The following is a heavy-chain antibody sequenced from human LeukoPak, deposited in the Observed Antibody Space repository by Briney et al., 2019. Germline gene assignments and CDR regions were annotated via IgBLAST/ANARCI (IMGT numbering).Heavy chain of an antibody. J-gene: IGHJ5*02. CDR2: INHSGST. D-gene: IGHD6-19*01. Sequence: SETLSLTCAVYGGSFSGYYWSWIRQPPGKGLEWIGEINHSGSTNYNPSLKSRVTISVDTSKNQFSLKLSSVTAADTAVYYCARFTIAVEEGHWLDPWGQGTLVTVSS. CDR1: GGSFSGYY. V-gene: IGHV4-34*01. CDR3: ARFTIAVEEGHWLDP.